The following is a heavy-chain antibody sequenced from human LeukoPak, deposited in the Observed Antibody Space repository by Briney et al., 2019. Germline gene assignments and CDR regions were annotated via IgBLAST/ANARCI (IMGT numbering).Heavy chain of an antibody. CDR2: INPNSGGT. V-gene: IGHV1-2*06. CDR1: GYTLTDYY. Sequence: ASVKVSCKASGYTLTDYYMHWVRQAPGQGLEWMGRINPNSGGTNYAQKFQGRVTMTRDTSISTAYMELSRLRSDDTAVYYCARADRREGFDPWGQGTLVTVSS. CDR3: ARADRREGFDP. J-gene: IGHJ5*02.